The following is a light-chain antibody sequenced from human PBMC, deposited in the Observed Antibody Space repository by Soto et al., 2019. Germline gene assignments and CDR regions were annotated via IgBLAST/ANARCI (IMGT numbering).Light chain of an antibody. Sequence: DIRLTQSPSTLSAAVGDRVTITCRASQSIAIWLAWYHQKPGKAPKALIYDASRLESGVPSRFSGSGSGTEFTLSISSLQPEDFATYYCQKYNGAPFTFGPGTKADIK. CDR1: QSIAIW. CDR3: QKYNGAPFT. V-gene: IGKV1-5*01. CDR2: DAS. J-gene: IGKJ3*01.